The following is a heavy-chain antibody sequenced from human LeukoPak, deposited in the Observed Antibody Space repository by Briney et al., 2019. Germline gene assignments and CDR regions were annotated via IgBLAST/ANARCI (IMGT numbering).Heavy chain of an antibody. V-gene: IGHV3-48*03. Sequence: PGGSLRLSCAASGFTFSSYEMNWVRQAPGKGLEWVSYISSSGSTIYYADSVKGRFTISRDNAKNSLYLQMNSLRVEDTAIYYCAKDRIVISFGDVSKHWGQGTLVTVSS. CDR3: AKDRIVISFGDVSKH. CDR1: GFTFSSYE. CDR2: ISSSGSTI. D-gene: IGHD3-10*01. J-gene: IGHJ1*01.